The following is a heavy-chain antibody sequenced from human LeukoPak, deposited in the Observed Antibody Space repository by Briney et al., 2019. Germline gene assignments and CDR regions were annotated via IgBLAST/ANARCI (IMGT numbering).Heavy chain of an antibody. J-gene: IGHJ4*02. CDR2: INRSGSPV. CDR1: GFNFYMYE. D-gene: IGHD3-9*01. Sequence: GGSLRLSCAASGFNFYMYEMNWVRQAPGKGLEWIAYINRSGSPVHLADSVKGRFTISRDNAKNSLYLQMNSLRAEDTAVYYCARDGLRYFDWLFSAGEEYYFDYWGQGTLVTVSS. CDR3: ARDGLRYFDWLFSAGEEYYFDY. V-gene: IGHV3-48*01.